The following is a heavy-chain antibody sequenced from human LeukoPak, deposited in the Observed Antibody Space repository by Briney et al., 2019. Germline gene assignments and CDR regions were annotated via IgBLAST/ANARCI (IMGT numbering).Heavy chain of an antibody. CDR1: GFTFSSYR. CDR2: INSDGSST. CDR3: ARHRDSSSSVVYYYYGMDV. D-gene: IGHD6-6*01. V-gene: IGHV3-74*01. J-gene: IGHJ6*02. Sequence: GGSLRLSCAASGFTFSSYRMHWARQAPGKGLVWVSRINSDGSSTSYADSVKGRFTISRDNAKNTLYLQMNSLRAEDTALYYCARHRDSSSSVVYYYYGMDVWGQGTTVTVSS.